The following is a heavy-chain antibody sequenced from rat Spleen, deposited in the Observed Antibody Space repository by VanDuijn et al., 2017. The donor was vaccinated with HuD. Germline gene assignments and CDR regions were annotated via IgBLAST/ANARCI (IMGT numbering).Heavy chain of an antibody. CDR1: GFTFSDHY. CDR2: INYDGGST. D-gene: IGHD1-4*01. CDR3: AAAGTRIARFAY. Sequence: EVQLVESDGGLVQPGRSLKLSCAALGFTFSDHYMAWVRQAPTKGLEWVTSINYDGGSTYYRDSVKGRFTISRDNAKSTLYLQMDSLRSEDTATYYCAAAGTRIARFAYWGPGTLVTVSS. J-gene: IGHJ3*01. V-gene: IGHV5-20*01.